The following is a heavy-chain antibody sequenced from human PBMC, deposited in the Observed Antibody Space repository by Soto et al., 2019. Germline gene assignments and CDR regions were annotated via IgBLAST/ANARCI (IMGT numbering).Heavy chain of an antibody. Sequence: QVQLQQWGAGLLKPSETLSLTCAVYGGSFSGYYWSWIRQPPGKGLEWIGEINHSGSTNYNPSLKRPVTVAVDTPKNQFSLELSSVTAAETAVYYCARGSGYYDSSGYYPFDYWGQGTLVTVSS. CDR1: GGSFSGYY. CDR2: INHSGST. CDR3: ARGSGYYDSSGYYPFDY. D-gene: IGHD3-22*01. V-gene: IGHV4-34*01. J-gene: IGHJ4*02.